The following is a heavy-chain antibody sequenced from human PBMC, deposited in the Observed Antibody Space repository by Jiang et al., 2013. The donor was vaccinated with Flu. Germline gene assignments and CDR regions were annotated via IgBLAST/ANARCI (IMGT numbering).Heavy chain of an antibody. CDR1: GFTFSTYW. J-gene: IGHJ5*02. V-gene: IGHV3-7*03. D-gene: IGHD1-14*01. CDR2: INQDGSAK. CDR3: ARDFTRNSNWFDP. Sequence: GLVQPGGSLRVSCAASGFTFSTYWMSWVRQAPGKGLEWVANINQDGSAKYYVDSVKGRFTISRDNAKNSLYLQMNSLRAEDTAVYYCARDFTRNSNWFDPWGQGTLVTVSS.